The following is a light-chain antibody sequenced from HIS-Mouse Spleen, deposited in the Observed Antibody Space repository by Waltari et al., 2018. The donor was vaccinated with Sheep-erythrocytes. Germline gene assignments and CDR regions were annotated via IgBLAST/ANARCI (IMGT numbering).Light chain of an antibody. CDR2: EGS. J-gene: IGLJ3*02. CDR3: CSYAGSSTPWV. V-gene: IGLV2-23*01. CDR1: SRDFGSDHL. Sequence: QSALTQPASVSGSPGQSIPTPCTGTSRDFGSDHLFSWYQQHPGKAPKLMIYEGSKRPSGVSNRFSGSKSGNTASLTISGLQAEDEADYYCCSYAGSSTPWVFGGGTKLTVL.